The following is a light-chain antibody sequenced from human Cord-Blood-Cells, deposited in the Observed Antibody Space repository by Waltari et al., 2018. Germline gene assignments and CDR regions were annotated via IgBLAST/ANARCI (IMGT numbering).Light chain of an antibody. CDR1: QSVSSY. CDR3: QQRSNWPWT. CDR2: DAS. Sequence: EIVLTQSPATLSLSPGERATLSCRASQSVSSYLAWYQHKPGQAPRLLIYDASNRATGIPARFSASGSGTDSTLTISSLEPEDFAVYYCQQRSNWPWTFGQGTKVEIK. V-gene: IGKV3-11*01. J-gene: IGKJ1*01.